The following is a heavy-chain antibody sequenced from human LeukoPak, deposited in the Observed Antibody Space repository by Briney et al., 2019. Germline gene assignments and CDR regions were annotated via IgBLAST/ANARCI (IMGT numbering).Heavy chain of an antibody. D-gene: IGHD3-10*01. V-gene: IGHV3-13*01. CDR1: GFTFSSYD. J-gene: IGHJ4*02. Sequence: PGGSLRLSCAASGFTFSSYDMHWVRQATGKGLEWVSAIGTAGDTYYPGSVKGRFTISRENAKNSLYLQMNSLRAGDTAVYYCARARITMVRGAISYYFDYWGQGTLVTVSS. CDR2: IGTAGDT. CDR3: ARARITMVRGAISYYFDY.